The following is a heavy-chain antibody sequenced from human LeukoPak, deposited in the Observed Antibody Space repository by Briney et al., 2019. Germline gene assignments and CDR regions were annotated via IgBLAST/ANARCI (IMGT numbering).Heavy chain of an antibody. J-gene: IGHJ5*02. D-gene: IGHD2-2*02. V-gene: IGHV1-2*02. CDR1: GYTFTGYY. CDR3: ARDALRDIVVVPAAIPAFWFDP. Sequence: GASVKASCKASGYTFTGYYMHWVRQAPGQGLEWMGWINPNSGGTNYAQKFQGRVTMTRDTSISTAYVELSRLRSDDTAVYYCARDALRDIVVVPAAIPAFWFDPWGQGTLVTVSS. CDR2: INPNSGGT.